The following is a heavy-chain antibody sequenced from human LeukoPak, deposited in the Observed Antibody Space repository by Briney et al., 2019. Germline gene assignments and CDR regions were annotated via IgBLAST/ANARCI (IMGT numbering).Heavy chain of an antibody. V-gene: IGHV3-7*03. J-gene: IGHJ4*02. CDR3: ARSIMGGGAFDY. D-gene: IGHD3-10*01. CDR1: GVTVSSYW. Sequence: PGGSLRLSCAASGVTVSSYWLNWVRQTPGKGLEWVANIKEDGSERYHVDSVEGRFTISRDNAKSSLYLQMNSLRAEDTALYYCARSIMGGGAFDYGGQGTQVTVSS. CDR2: IKEDGSER.